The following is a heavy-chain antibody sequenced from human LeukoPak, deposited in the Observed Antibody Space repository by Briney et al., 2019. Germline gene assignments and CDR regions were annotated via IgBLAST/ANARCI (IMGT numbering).Heavy chain of an antibody. CDR2: ISSSGSTI. D-gene: IGHD3-3*01. J-gene: IGHJ4*02. CDR1: GFTFSDYH. CDR3: TRAPGCYDFWSGYSEPYYFDY. V-gene: IGHV3-11*01. Sequence: GGSLRLSCAASGFTFSDYHMSWIRQAPGKGLEWVSYISSSGSTIYYADSVKGRFTISRDNAKNSLYLQMNSLRAEDTAVYYCTRAPGCYDFWSGYSEPYYFDYWGQGTLVTVSS.